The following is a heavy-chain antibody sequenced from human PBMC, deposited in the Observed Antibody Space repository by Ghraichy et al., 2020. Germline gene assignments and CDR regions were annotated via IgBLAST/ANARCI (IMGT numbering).Heavy chain of an antibody. V-gene: IGHV4-30-2*01. J-gene: IGHJ4*02. Sequence: LRLSCTVSGDSISNGGHSWNWIRQTPGKGLEWIGYIYHSGSAYYNPSLKSQVSMSVDRSKNQFSLNLSSVTAADTAVYYCARGGGRFDYWGQGALVTVSS. CDR3: ARGGGRFDY. D-gene: IGHD3-16*01. CDR2: IYHSGSA. CDR1: GDSISNGGHS.